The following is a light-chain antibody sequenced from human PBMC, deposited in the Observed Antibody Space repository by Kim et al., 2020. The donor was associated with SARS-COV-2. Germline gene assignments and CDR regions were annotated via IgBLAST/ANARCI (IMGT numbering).Light chain of an antibody. CDR2: QDS. CDR1: KLGDKY. V-gene: IGLV3-1*01. CDR3: QAWDSSTMV. Sequence: YELTQPPSVSVSPGQTASITCSGDKLGDKYACWYQQKPGQSPVLVIYQDSKRPSGIPERFSGSNSGNTATLTISGTQAMDEADYYCQAWDSSTMVFGGG. J-gene: IGLJ2*01.